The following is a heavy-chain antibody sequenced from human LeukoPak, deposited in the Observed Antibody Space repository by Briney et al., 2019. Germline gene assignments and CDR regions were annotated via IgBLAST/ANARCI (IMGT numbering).Heavy chain of an antibody. V-gene: IGHV1-2*02. J-gene: IGHJ4*02. Sequence: ASVKVSCKASGYTFTGYYMHWVRQAPGQGLEWMGWINPNGGGTNYEQKFQGRVTMTRDTSISKAYMELSRLRSDDTAVYYCARLYDRRGAPHLLFDYWGQGTMVTVSS. CDR3: ARLYDRRGAPHLLFDY. CDR1: GYTFTGYY. D-gene: IGHD3-16*01. CDR2: INPNGGGT.